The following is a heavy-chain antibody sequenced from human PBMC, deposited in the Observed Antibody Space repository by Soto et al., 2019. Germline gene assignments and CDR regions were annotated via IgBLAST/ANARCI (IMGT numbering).Heavy chain of an antibody. Sequence: QLQLQESGSGLVKPSQTLSLTCAVSGGSISSGGYSWSWIRQPPGKGLEWIGYIYHSGSTYYNPSLKSRVTISVDRSKNQFSLKLSSVTAADTAVYYCARGGVGYCSGGSCYSKEFDYWGQGTLVTVSS. J-gene: IGHJ4*02. CDR1: GGSISSGGYS. CDR2: IYHSGST. V-gene: IGHV4-30-2*01. D-gene: IGHD2-15*01. CDR3: ARGGVGYCSGGSCYSKEFDY.